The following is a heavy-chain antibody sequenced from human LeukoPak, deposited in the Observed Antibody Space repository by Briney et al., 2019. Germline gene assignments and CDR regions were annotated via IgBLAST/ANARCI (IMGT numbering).Heavy chain of an antibody. CDR2: IIPIFGTA. J-gene: IGHJ3*02. CDR3: AVVSSGYYSAFDI. CDR1: GYSFILYG. Sequence: PVASVKVSCKTSGYSFILYGISWVRQAPGQGLEWMGGIIPIFGTANYAQKFQGRVTITADKSTSTAYMELSSLRSEDTAVYYCAVVSSGYYSAFDIWGQGTMVTVSS. V-gene: IGHV1-69*06. D-gene: IGHD3-22*01.